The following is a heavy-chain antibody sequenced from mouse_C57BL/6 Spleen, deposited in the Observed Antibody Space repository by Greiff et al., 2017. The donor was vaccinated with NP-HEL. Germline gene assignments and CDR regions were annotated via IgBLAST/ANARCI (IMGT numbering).Heavy chain of an antibody. CDR2: ISSGGDYI. CDR3: TRDQDYDVWGAMDY. J-gene: IGHJ4*01. D-gene: IGHD2-4*01. CDR1: GFTFSSYA. Sequence: EVHLVESGEGLVKPGGSLKLSCAASGFTFSSYAMSWVRQTPEKRLEWVAYISSGGDYIYYADTVKGRFTIYRDNARNTLYLQMSSLKSEDTAMYYCTRDQDYDVWGAMDYWGQGTSVTVSS. V-gene: IGHV5-9-1*02.